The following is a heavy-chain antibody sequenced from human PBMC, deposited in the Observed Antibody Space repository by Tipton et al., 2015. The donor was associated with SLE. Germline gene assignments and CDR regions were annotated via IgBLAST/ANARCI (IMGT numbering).Heavy chain of an antibody. CDR1: GGSISSHY. Sequence: TLSLTCTVSGGSISSHYWSWIRQPPGKGLEWIGYIYYSGSTNYNPSLKSRVTISVDTSKNQLSLKLTSVTAADTAVYYCAREVKSGRYDWFDPWGQGTLVTVSS. CDR2: IYYSGST. J-gene: IGHJ5*02. V-gene: IGHV4-59*11. CDR3: AREVKSGRYDWFDP. D-gene: IGHD1-26*01.